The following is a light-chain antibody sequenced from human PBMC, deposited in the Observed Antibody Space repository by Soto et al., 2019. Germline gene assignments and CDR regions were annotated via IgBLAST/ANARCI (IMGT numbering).Light chain of an antibody. Sequence: DIQMTQSPSTLSASVGDRVTITCRASQSIDIWLAWYQQKPGKAPKLLISKASSLESGVPSRFSGSGSGTEFTLTISSLQPDDFAPDYGQHDKTYPYTFGQGTKLEIK. J-gene: IGKJ2*01. CDR1: QSIDIW. CDR2: KAS. V-gene: IGKV1-5*03. CDR3: QHDKTYPYT.